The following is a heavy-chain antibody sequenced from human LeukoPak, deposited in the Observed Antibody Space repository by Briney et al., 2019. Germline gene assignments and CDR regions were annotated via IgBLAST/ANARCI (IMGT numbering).Heavy chain of an antibody. V-gene: IGHV7-4-1*02. CDR1: GYTFISYA. J-gene: IGHJ4*02. D-gene: IGHD3-16*02. CDR2: IHPSTGNP. CDR3: ARAFQHLGELSLPNY. Sequence: ASVKVSCKASGYTFISYAMNWVRQAPGQGLEWMGWIHPSTGNPTYAQGFTGRFVFSLDTSVSTTYLQISSLKAEDTAVYYCARAFQHLGELSLPNYWGQGTLVTVSS.